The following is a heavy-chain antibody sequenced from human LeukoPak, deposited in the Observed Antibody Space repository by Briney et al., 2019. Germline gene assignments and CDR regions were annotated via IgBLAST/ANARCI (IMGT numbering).Heavy chain of an antibody. CDR3: ARGRIPGSHYWFDP. J-gene: IGHJ5*02. D-gene: IGHD1-20*01. CDR1: GYTFTRYD. CDR2: INPNNGNT. V-gene: IGHV1-8*03. Sequence: ASVKVSCKASGYTFTRYDMNRVRQATGQGLEWMGWINPNNGNTSYTPKFQGRVTITRNTSISTAYMEVSSLISEDTAVYYRARGRIPGSHYWFDPWGQGTLVTVSS.